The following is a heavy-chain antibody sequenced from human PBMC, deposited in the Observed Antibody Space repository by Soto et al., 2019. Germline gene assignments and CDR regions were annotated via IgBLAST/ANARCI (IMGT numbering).Heavy chain of an antibody. CDR1: GFTFSSYG. Sequence: QVQLVESGGGVVQPGRSLRLSCAASGFTFSSYGMHWFRQAPGKGLEWVAIIWYDGSNKYYADSVKGRFIISRDNSKNTLYLQMNSLRAEDTAVYYCARDGSVLLWLGESGSFDIWGQGTMVTVSS. CDR3: ARDGSVLLWLGESGSFDI. D-gene: IGHD3-10*01. J-gene: IGHJ3*02. V-gene: IGHV3-33*01. CDR2: IWYDGSNK.